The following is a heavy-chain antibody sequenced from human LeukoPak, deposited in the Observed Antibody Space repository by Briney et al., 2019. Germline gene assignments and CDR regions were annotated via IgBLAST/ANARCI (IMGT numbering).Heavy chain of an antibody. CDR2: IRYDGSNK. D-gene: IGHD5-12*01. CDR1: GVTFSSYG. Sequence: PGGSLRLSCAASGVTFSSYGMYWVRQAPGKGLEWVAFIRYDGSNKYYAYSVKGRFTVSRDNSKNTLYLQMKSLRAEDTAVYYCAKGGGYEAQYYYYYLDVWGKGTTVTISS. V-gene: IGHV3-30*02. CDR3: AKGGGYEAQYYYYYLDV. J-gene: IGHJ6*03.